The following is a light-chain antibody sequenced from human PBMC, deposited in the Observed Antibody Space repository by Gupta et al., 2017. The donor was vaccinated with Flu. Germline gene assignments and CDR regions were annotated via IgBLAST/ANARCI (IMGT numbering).Light chain of an antibody. V-gene: IGKV2-24*01. CDR1: ESLLHSDGNTY. CDR2: KIS. Sequence: DIVMTQTPLSSPVTLGQPASISCRSSESLLHSDGNTYLSWLHQRPGQPPRLLIYKISERFSGVPDRFSGSGAGTDFTLKSSRGEPEDVGVYYCMQDTRLRAFGQGTRVETK. CDR3: MQDTRLRA. J-gene: IGKJ1*01.